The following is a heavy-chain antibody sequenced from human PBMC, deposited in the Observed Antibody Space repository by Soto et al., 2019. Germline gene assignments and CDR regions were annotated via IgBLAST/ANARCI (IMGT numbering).Heavy chain of an antibody. D-gene: IGHD2-21*01. CDR2: INHSGST. V-gene: IGHV4-34*01. J-gene: IGHJ4*02. Sequence: QVQLQQWGAGLLKPSETLSLTCAVYGGSFSGYFWSWIRQPPGKGLEWIGEINHSGSTNYHPSLKSRVTISVDTSKNQFSLKLTSLTAADTALYYCARGSVIVGVDYWGQGTLVTVSS. CDR3: ARGSVIVGVDY. CDR1: GGSFSGYF.